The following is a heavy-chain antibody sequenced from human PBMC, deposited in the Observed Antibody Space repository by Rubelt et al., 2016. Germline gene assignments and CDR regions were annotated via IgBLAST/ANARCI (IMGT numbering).Heavy chain of an antibody. CDR2: IDPSNFYT. J-gene: IGHJ3*02. D-gene: IGHD1-26*01. CDR1: GYSFTSYW. Sequence: EVQLVQSGAEVKKPGESLRISCKGSGYSFTSYWISWVRQVPGKGLEWMARIDPSNFYTKYRPDFQGHLTISADNGIDTAYLEWSSLKASDTAIYYGARLRGSPQGAAFDIWGQGTMVTVSS. CDR3: ARLRGSPQGAAFDI. V-gene: IGHV5-10-1*01.